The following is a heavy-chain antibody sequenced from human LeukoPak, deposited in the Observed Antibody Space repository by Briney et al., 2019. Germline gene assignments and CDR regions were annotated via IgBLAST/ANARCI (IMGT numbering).Heavy chain of an antibody. D-gene: IGHD1-26*01. CDR3: ARGSYYAPYYFDY. Sequence: GGSLRLSCAASGFTFSSYWMHWVRQAPGKGLEWLSYISSGSNTIFYADSVKGRFTISRDNAKNSLFLQVNSLRDEDTAVYYCARGSYYAPYYFDYWGQGTLVTVSS. V-gene: IGHV3-48*02. J-gene: IGHJ4*02. CDR1: GFTFSSYW. CDR2: ISSGSNTI.